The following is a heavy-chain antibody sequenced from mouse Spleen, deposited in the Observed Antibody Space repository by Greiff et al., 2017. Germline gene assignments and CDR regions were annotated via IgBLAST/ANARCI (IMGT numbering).Heavy chain of an antibody. V-gene: IGHV1-69*01. CDR3: ARVTGTGAMDY. Sequence: QVQLKQPGAELVMPGASVKLSCKASGYTFTSYWMHWVKQRPGQGLEWIGEIDPSDSYTNYNQKFKGKATLTVDKSSSTAYMQLSSLTSEDSAVYYCARVTGTGAMDYWGQGTSVTVSS. D-gene: IGHD4-1*01. J-gene: IGHJ4*01. CDR2: IDPSDSYT. CDR1: GYTFTSYW.